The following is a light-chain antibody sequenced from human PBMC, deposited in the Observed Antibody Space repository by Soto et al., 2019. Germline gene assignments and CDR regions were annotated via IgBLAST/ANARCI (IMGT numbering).Light chain of an antibody. CDR2: GAS. J-gene: IGKJ4*01. CDR3: QQYNNCPLT. Sequence: EIMMTQSPATLSVSPGERATLSCRASQSVSSNLAWHQQKPGQAPRLLIYGASTRATGIPARFSGSGSGTEFTLTISSLQSEDFAVYFCQQYNNCPLTFGGGTKVEI. V-gene: IGKV3-15*01. CDR1: QSVSSN.